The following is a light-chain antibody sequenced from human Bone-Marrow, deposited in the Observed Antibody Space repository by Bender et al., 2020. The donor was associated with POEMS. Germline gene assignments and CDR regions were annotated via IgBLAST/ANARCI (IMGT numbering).Light chain of an antibody. CDR3: SSSTVTSALVV. J-gene: IGLJ2*01. CDR1: SSDVGGYDS. CDR2: DVR. V-gene: IGLV2-14*03. Sequence: QSDLTQPASVSGSPGQSVTISCTGTSSDVGGYDSVCWYQQSPGKAPKLLIYDVRHRPSGVSDRFSGSKSGNTASLTISGLQAEDEADYYCSSSTVTSALVVFGGGTKLTVL.